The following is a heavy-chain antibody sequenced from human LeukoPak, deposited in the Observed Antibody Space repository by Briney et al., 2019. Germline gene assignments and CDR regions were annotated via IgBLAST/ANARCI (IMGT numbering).Heavy chain of an antibody. CDR1: GGTFSSYA. J-gene: IGHJ5*02. D-gene: IGHD3-22*01. CDR3: ARDNGRDDSSGYYLPDWFDP. V-gene: IGHV1-69*05. Sequence: SVKVSCKASGGTFSSYAISWVRQAPGQGLEWMGGIIPIFGTANYAQKFKGRVTITTDESTRTAYMELSSLRSEDTAVYYCARDNGRDDSSGYYLPDWFDPWGQGTLVTVSS. CDR2: IIPIFGTA.